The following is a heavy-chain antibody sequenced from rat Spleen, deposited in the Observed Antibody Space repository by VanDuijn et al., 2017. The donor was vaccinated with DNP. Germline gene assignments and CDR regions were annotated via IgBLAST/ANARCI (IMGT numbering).Heavy chain of an antibody. J-gene: IGHJ2*01. CDR3: TRASVD. CDR2: ITNTGGST. CDR1: GFIFNNYW. V-gene: IGHV5-31*01. Sequence: EVQLVESGGGPVQPGRSLKLSCVASGFIFNNYWMTWIRQAPGKGLEWVASITNTGGSTYYSDSVKGRFTISRDNAKTTLYLQMNSLRSEDTATYYCTRASVDWGQGVMVTVSS.